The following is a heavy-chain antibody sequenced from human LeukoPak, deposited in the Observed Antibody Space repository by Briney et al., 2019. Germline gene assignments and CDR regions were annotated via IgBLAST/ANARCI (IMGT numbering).Heavy chain of an antibody. CDR2: IYTSGST. J-gene: IGHJ4*02. CDR3: ARDPYYDFWSGLDY. CDR1: GGSISSGSYY. D-gene: IGHD3-3*01. V-gene: IGHV4-61*02. Sequence: SQTLSLTCTVSGGSISSGSYYWSWIRQPAGKGLEWIGRIYTSGSTNYNPSLKSRVTISVDTSKNQFSLKLSSVTAADTAVYYCARDPYYDFWSGLDYWGQGTLVTVSS.